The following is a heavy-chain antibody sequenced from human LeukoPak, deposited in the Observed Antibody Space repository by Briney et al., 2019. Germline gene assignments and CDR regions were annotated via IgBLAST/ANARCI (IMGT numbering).Heavy chain of an antibody. CDR2: IKQDGSEK. Sequence: GGSLRLSCAASGFTFSSYWMSWVRRAPGKGLEWVANIKQDGSEKYYVDSVKGRFTISRDNAKNSLYLQMNSLRAEDTAVYYCARDLEAVAGTNPYYYYYMDVWGKGTTVTVSS. CDR1: GFTFSSYW. V-gene: IGHV3-7*01. CDR3: ARDLEAVAGTNPYYYYYMDV. D-gene: IGHD6-19*01. J-gene: IGHJ6*03.